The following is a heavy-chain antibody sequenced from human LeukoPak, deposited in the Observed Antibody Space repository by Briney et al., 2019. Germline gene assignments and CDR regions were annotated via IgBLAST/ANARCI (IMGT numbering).Heavy chain of an antibody. CDR2: ISYDGSNE. V-gene: IGHV3-30-3*01. Sequence: GRSLRLSCAASGFTFSSYAMHWVRQAPGKGLEWVAVISYDGSNEYYADSVKGRFTIPRDNSKNTLYLQMNSLRAEDTAVYYCARDQNDSWSGDKPYWGQGTLVTVSS. D-gene: IGHD3-3*01. CDR3: ARDQNDSWSGDKPY. J-gene: IGHJ4*02. CDR1: GFTFSSYA.